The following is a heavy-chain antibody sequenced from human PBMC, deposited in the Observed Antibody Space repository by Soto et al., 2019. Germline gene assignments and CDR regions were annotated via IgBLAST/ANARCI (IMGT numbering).Heavy chain of an antibody. J-gene: IGHJ4*02. CDR1: GFTFSSYA. CDR3: AKGGILTPKPGVLDY. V-gene: IGHV3-23*01. Sequence: GGSLRLSCAASGFTFSSYAMSWVRQAPGKGLEWVSAISGSGGSTYYADSVKGRFTISRDNSKNTLYLQMNSLRAEDTAVYYCAKGGILTPKPGVLDYWGQGTLVTVSS. D-gene: IGHD3-9*01. CDR2: ISGSGGST.